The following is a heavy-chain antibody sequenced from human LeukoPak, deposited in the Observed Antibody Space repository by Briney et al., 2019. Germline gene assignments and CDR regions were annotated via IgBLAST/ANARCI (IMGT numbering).Heavy chain of an antibody. D-gene: IGHD7-27*01. CDR1: GGSFSGYY. J-gene: IGHJ6*02. CDR2: IYYSGST. CDR3: ARLNNWGYYYGMDV. Sequence: SETLSLTCAVYGGSFSGYYWSWIRQPPGKGLEWIGSIYYSGSTYYNPSLKSRVTISVDTSKNQFSLKLSSVTAADTAVYYCARLNNWGYYYGMDVWGQGTTVTVSS. V-gene: IGHV4-34*01.